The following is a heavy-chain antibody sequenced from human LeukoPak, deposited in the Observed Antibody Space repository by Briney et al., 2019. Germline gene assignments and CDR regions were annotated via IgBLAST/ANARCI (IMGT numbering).Heavy chain of an antibody. J-gene: IGHJ4*02. CDR2: IYSGGST. D-gene: IGHD2-21*01. V-gene: IGHV3-53*01. Sequence: PGGSLRLSCAASGFTVSGDYMSWVRQAPGKGLEWVSLIYSGGSTYYADSVKGRFTISRDNSQNTLYLQMNSLRVDDTAVYYCARGRLDQAYYWGQGTLVTVSS. CDR3: ARGRLDQAYY. CDR1: GFTVSGDY.